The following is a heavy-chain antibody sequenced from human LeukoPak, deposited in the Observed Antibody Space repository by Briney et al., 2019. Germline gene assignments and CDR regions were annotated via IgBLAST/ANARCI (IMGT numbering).Heavy chain of an antibody. D-gene: IGHD3-10*01. CDR3: ARYYYGSGSYQYYFDY. CDR1: GGSVSSGSYY. CDR2: IYYSGST. J-gene: IGHJ4*02. Sequence: SETLSLTCTVSGGSVSSGSYYWSWIRQPPGKGLEWIGYIYYSGSTNYDPSLKSRVTISVDTSKNQFSLKLSSVTAADTAVYYCARYYYGSGSYQYYFDYWGQGTLVTVSS. V-gene: IGHV4-61*01.